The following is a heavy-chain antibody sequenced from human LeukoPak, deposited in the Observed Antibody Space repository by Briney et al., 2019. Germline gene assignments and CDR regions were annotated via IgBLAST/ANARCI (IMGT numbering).Heavy chain of an antibody. Sequence: SETLSLTCAVYGGSFSGYYWSWIRQPPGKGLEWIGEINHSGSTNYNPSLKSRVTISVDTSKNQFSLKLSSVTAADTAVYYCARLYRGYCSSTSCYSRLNYYYYYMDVWGKGTTVTVSS. J-gene: IGHJ6*03. V-gene: IGHV4-34*01. CDR3: ARLYRGYCSSTSCYSRLNYYYYYMDV. CDR1: GGSFSGYY. D-gene: IGHD2-2*01. CDR2: INHSGST.